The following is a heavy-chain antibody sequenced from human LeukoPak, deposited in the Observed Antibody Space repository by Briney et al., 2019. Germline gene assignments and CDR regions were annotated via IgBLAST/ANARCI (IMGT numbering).Heavy chain of an antibody. CDR1: GFTFSDYY. J-gene: IGHJ6*03. Sequence: PGGSLTLSCAASGFTFSDYYMSWIRQAPGKGLEWVSYISSSGSTISYADSVKGRFTISRDNAKNSLYLQMNSLRAEDTAVYYCARDTTGAYDILTGAVYYYYMDVWGKGTTVTVSS. D-gene: IGHD3-9*01. CDR2: ISSSGSTI. V-gene: IGHV3-11*01. CDR3: ARDTTGAYDILTGAVYYYYMDV.